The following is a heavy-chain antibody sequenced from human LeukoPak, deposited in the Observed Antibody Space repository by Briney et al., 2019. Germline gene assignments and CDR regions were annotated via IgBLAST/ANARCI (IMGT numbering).Heavy chain of an antibody. CDR3: ARGLVRYSSSWYILRWFDP. V-gene: IGHV4-34*01. Sequence: SETLSLTCAVYGGSFSGYYWSWLRQPPGKGLEWIGEINHSGSTNYNPSLKSRVTISVDTSKNQFSLKLSSVTAADTAVYYCARGLVRYSSSWYILRWFDPWGQGTLVTVSS. J-gene: IGHJ5*02. D-gene: IGHD6-13*01. CDR2: INHSGST. CDR1: GGSFSGYY.